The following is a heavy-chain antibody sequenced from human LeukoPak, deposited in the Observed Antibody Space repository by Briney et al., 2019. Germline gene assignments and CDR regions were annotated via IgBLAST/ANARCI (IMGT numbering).Heavy chain of an antibody. CDR3: ARGELGIPDY. CDR1: GGSISSSSYY. D-gene: IGHD7-27*01. CDR2: INHSGST. J-gene: IGHJ4*02. V-gene: IGHV4-39*07. Sequence: SETLSLTCTVSGGSISSSSYYWSWIRQPPGKGLEWIGEINHSGSTNYNPSLKSRVTISVDTSKNQFSLKLSSVTAADTAVYYCARGELGIPDYWGQGTLVTVSS.